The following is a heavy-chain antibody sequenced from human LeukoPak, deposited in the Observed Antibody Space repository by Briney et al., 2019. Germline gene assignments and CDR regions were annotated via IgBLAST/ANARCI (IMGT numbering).Heavy chain of an antibody. Sequence: GASVKVSCKASGYNFTGYYMHWVRQAPGQGPEWMGWVNPGTGNTGYAQKFQGRVTITQNNSVTTVYMELSSLTSEDTAVYYCARRGLVAGIYDLVYGFDMWGQGTMVTVSS. D-gene: IGHD3/OR15-3a*01. CDR3: ARRGLVAGIYDLVYGFDM. V-gene: IGHV1-8*03. CDR2: VNPGTGNT. CDR1: GYNFTGYY. J-gene: IGHJ3*02.